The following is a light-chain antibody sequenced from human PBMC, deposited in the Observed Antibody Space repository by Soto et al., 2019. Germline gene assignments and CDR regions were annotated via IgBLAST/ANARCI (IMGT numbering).Light chain of an antibody. CDR2: AAS. CDR1: QSISSY. J-gene: IGKJ5*01. Sequence: DIQITQSPSSLSASVGDRVTITCRASQSISSYLNWYQQKPGKAPKLLIYAASSLQSGVPSRLSGSGSGTEFTLTISSLQPDDFATYYCQQYNGPVTFGQGTRLEIK. CDR3: QQYNGPVT. V-gene: IGKV1-39*01.